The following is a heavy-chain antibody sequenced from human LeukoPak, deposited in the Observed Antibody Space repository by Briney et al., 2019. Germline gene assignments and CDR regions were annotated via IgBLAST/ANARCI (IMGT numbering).Heavy chain of an antibody. CDR2: TGVGSGNT. V-gene: IGHV1-58*02. D-gene: IGHD6-19*01. CDR1: GFTFTISA. CDR3: ATGSGWYSPDY. J-gene: IGHJ4*02. Sequence: SVKVSCKASGFTFTISAMHWVRQARGQRLEWIGWTGVGSGNTNYAQKFQERVTITRDMSTSTAYMELSSLRSEDTAVYYCATGSGWYSPDYRGQGTLVTVSS.